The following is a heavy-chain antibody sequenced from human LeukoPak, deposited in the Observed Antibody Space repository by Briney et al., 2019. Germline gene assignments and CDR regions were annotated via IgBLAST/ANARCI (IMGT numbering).Heavy chain of an antibody. D-gene: IGHD6-19*01. J-gene: IGHJ4*02. CDR1: GGSISRHY. CDR2: IDYSGST. CDR3: ARGYSSGWYYFDY. Sequence: SETLSLTCTVSGGSISRHYLNWIRQPPGKGLEWVGYIDYSGSTDYNPSLKSRVTSSVDTSKKQFSLKLSSVTAADTAVYYCARGYSSGWYYFDYWGQGTLVTVSS. V-gene: IGHV4-59*11.